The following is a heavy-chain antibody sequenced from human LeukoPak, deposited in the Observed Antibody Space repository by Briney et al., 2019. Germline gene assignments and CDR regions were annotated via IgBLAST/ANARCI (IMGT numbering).Heavy chain of an antibody. CDR2: ISGSGGST. CDR1: GFTFSSYA. CDR3: PNHEVAATGKGDY. J-gene: IGHJ4*02. D-gene: IGHD6-13*01. V-gene: IGHV3-23*01. Sequence: PGGSLRLSCAASGFTFSSYAMSWVRQAPGKGLEWVSTISGSGGSTHYADSVKGRFTISRDNSKNTLYLQMNSLRAKDTAVYYCPNHEVAATGKGDYWGQGTLVTVSS.